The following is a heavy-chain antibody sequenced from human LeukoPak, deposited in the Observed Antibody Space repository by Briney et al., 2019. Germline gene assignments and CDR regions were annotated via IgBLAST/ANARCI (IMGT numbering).Heavy chain of an antibody. CDR2: INPNSGGT. J-gene: IGHJ4*02. Sequence: ASVKVSCKASGYTFTGYYMHWVRQAPGQGLEWMGWINPNSGGTNYAQKFQGRVTMTRDTSISTAYMELSRLRSDDTAVYYCAVVEMATIMSFDYWGQGTLVTVSS. CDR1: GYTFTGYY. D-gene: IGHD5-24*01. CDR3: AVVEMATIMSFDY. V-gene: IGHV1-2*02.